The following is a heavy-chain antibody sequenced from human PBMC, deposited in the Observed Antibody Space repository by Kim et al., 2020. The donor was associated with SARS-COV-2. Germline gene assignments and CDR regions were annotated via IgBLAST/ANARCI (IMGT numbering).Heavy chain of an antibody. CDR1: GGSISGTNW. Sequence: SETLSLTCAVSGGSISGTNWWSWVRQPPGKGLEWIAEIHHSGSTNYNPSLESRVTILVDKSKNQFSLKLSSVTAADTAVYYCARARSPEYDLKTFDIWGQGTMVTVSS. CDR2: IHHSGST. D-gene: IGHD3-3*01. CDR3: ARARSPEYDLKTFDI. J-gene: IGHJ3*02. V-gene: IGHV4-4*02.